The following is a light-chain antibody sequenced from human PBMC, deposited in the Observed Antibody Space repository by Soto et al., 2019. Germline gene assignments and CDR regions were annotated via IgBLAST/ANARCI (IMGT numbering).Light chain of an antibody. Sequence: EIVMTQSPATLSVSPGERATLSCRASQSVSSNLAWYQKQPGQAPRLLIYGASTRATGIPARFSGSGSGTDFNLTISSLQTEDCATYYCQQGYSTTRTFGQGTRLEIK. V-gene: IGKV3-15*01. CDR1: QSVSSN. CDR2: GAS. J-gene: IGKJ5*01. CDR3: QQGYSTTRT.